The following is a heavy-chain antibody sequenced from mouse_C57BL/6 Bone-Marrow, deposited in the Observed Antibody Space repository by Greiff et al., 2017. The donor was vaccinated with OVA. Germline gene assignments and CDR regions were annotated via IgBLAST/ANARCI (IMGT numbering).Heavy chain of an antibody. CDR1: GFTFSDAW. Sequence: EVKVVESGGGLVQPGGSMKLSCAASGFTFSDAWMDWVRQSPEKGLEWVAEIRNKANNHATYYAESVKGRFTISRDDSKSSVYLQMNSLRAEDTGIYYCTRRGSSSYYAMDYWGQGTSVTVSS. CDR3: TRRGSSSYYAMDY. D-gene: IGHD1-1*01. V-gene: IGHV6-6*01. CDR2: IRNKANNHAT. J-gene: IGHJ4*01.